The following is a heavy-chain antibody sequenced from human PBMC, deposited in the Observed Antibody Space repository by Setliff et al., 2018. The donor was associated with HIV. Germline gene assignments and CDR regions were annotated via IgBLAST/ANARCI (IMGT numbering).Heavy chain of an antibody. CDR1: GGSISSSSSY. J-gene: IGHJ3*02. CDR3: ASGQWLEHAFDI. V-gene: IGHV4-39*01. Sequence: SETLSLTCTVSGGSISSSSSYWGWIRQPPGRGLEWIGSVYSSGSTYYNPSLKSRVTVSVDTSKDQFSLRLSSVTVADTAVYYCASGQWLEHAFDIWGQGTVVTVSS. CDR2: VYSSGST. D-gene: IGHD6-19*01.